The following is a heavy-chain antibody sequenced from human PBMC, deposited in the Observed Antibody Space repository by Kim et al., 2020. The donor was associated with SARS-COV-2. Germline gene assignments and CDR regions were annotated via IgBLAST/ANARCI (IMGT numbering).Heavy chain of an antibody. V-gene: IGHV5-51*01. CDR3: ARTRVMDV. CDR2: SDT. J-gene: IGHJ6*02. Sequence: SDTRYSPSCQGQVTVSADKSISTAYLQWSSLKASDTAMYYCARTRVMDVWGQGTTVTVSS.